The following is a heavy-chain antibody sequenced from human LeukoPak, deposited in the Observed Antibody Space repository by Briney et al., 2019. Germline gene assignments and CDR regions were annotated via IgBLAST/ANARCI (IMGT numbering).Heavy chain of an antibody. J-gene: IGHJ4*02. CDR3: AREPSEIAAAGQNYFDY. V-gene: IGHV4-34*01. CDR1: GGSFSGYY. D-gene: IGHD6-13*01. Sequence: SETLSLTCAVYGGSFSGYYWSWIRQPPGKGLEWIGEINHSGSTNYNPSLKSRVTISVDTSKNPYSLKLSSVTAADTAVYYCAREPSEIAAAGQNYFDYWGQGTLVTVSS. CDR2: INHSGST.